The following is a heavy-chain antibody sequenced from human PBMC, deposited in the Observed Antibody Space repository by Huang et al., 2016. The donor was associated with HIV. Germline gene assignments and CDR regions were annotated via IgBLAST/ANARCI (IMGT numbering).Heavy chain of an antibody. CDR2: INTKTRKP. V-gene: IGHV7-4-1*02. CDR3: ARYRLTGTFLDS. J-gene: IGHJ4*02. Sequence: QVQLVQSGSELRKPGASVKVSCKASGYTFTTYSLIWVRQAPGQGLEWMGWINTKTRKPTYAQGFTGRFVFSLDTTVNTAYLQISSLKTDDTAKYFCARYRLTGTFLDSWGQGTQVTVSS. CDR1: GYTFTTYS. D-gene: IGHD3-9*01.